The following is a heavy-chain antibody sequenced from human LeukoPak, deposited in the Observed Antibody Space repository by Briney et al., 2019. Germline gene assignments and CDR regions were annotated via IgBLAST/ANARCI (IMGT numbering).Heavy chain of an antibody. CDR2: INPNSGGT. Sequence: ASVKVSCKASGYTFTGYYMHWVRQAPGQGLEWMGWINPNSGGTNYAQKFQGRVTMTRDTSISTAYMELSRLRSDDTAVYYCARDFVDYDILTGYPDYWGQGTPGHRLL. J-gene: IGHJ4*02. CDR3: ARDFVDYDILTGYPDY. D-gene: IGHD3-9*01. V-gene: IGHV1-2*02. CDR1: GYTFTGYY.